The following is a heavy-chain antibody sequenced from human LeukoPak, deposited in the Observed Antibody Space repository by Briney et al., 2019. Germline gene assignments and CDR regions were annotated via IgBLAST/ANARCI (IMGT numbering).Heavy chain of an antibody. J-gene: IGHJ4*02. CDR2: ISSSSGYI. Sequence: GHSRRLSCAASGFIFSSYTMDWVRQAPGNGLEWASSISSSSGYIYYAESVKGRFTISRDNAETSLHLQMNSLRAEDTALYYCARESLYSGSASSDLDYWGQGTLVTASS. V-gene: IGHV3-21*01. D-gene: IGHD3-10*01. CDR1: GFIFSSYT. CDR3: ARESLYSGSASSDLDY.